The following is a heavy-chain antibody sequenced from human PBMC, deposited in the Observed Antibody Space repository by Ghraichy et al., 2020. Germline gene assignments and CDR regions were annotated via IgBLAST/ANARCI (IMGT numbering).Heavy chain of an antibody. CDR2: IYYSGST. CDR3: AVIAASGN. D-gene: IGHD6-13*01. Sequence: SETLSLTCTVSGGSISSCSYYWGWVRQPTGKGLEWIASIYYSGSTYYNPSLKSRVTISADTSKNQFSLKLRSVTAADTAVYYCAVIAASGNWGQGTLVTGSS. V-gene: IGHV4-39*01. J-gene: IGHJ4*02. CDR1: GGSISSCSYY.